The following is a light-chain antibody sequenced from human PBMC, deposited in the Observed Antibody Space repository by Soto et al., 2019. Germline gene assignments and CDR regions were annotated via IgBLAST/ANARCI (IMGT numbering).Light chain of an antibody. CDR3: QSYDSSLSRYV. V-gene: IGLV1-40*01. CDR2: TNT. J-gene: IGLJ1*01. Sequence: QSVLTQPPSVSGAPGQRVTISCTGGSSNFGAGYDVHWYQQLPGTAPKLLIHTNTNRPSGVPDRFSGSKSDTSASLAITGLQAEDEADYYCQSYDSSLSRYVFGTGTKHTVL. CDR1: SSNFGAGYD.